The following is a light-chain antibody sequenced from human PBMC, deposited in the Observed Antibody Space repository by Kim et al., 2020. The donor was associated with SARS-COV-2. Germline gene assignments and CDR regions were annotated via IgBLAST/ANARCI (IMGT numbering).Light chain of an antibody. Sequence: QSVLTQSPSASGTPGQSVTISCSGSNSNIRNNDVNWYQHLPGTAPKLLIYSNNQRPSGVPDRFSGSKSGTSASLAISGLQSEDEADYYCASWDDSLNGWVFGGGTQLTVL. CDR3: ASWDDSLNGWV. J-gene: IGLJ3*02. CDR2: SNN. V-gene: IGLV1-44*01. CDR1: NSNIRNND.